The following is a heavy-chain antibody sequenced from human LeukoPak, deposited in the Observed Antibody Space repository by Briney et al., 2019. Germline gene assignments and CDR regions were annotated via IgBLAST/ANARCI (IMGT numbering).Heavy chain of an antibody. J-gene: IGHJ6*03. CDR1: SGSISTSNYY. CDR3: ARVPHDSSGYFHYYYYMDV. V-gene: IGHV4-39*07. Sequence: ASETLSLTCTVSSGSISTSNYYWGWIRQPPGKGLEWIGSIYYSGSTYYNPSLKSRVTISVDTSKNQFSLKLSSVTAADTAVYYCARVPHDSSGYFHYYYYMDVWGKGTTVTVSS. CDR2: IYYSGST. D-gene: IGHD3-22*01.